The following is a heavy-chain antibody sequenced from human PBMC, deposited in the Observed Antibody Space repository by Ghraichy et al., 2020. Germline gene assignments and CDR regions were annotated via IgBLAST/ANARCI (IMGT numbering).Heavy chain of an antibody. CDR3: AKDPLQIVGAADY. CDR2: VSGSGGST. J-gene: IGHJ4*02. V-gene: IGHV3-23*01. D-gene: IGHD1-26*01. Sequence: GGSLRLSCAASGFTFSRYAMSWVRQAPGKGLEWVSAVSGSGGSTYYEDSVKGRFTISRDNSKNTLYLQMNSLRAEDTAVYYCAKDPLQIVGAADYWGQGTLVTCSS. CDR1: GFTFSRYA.